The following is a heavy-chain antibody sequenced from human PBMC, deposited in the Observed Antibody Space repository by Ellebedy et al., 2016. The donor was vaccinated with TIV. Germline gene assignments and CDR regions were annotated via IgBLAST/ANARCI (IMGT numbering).Heavy chain of an antibody. J-gene: IGHJ4*02. V-gene: IGHV4-39*01. CDR2: VYYSGSP. D-gene: IGHD2-21*02. CDR3: ARTDPWQPIDD. CDR1: GGSVSSPRYY. Sequence: MPSETLSLTCSVSGGSVSSPRYYWAWIRQPTGKGLEYIGSVYYSGSPYYNPSFKSRVTLSADTSKNQFSLNLRTATAADTAVYYCARTDPWQPIDDWGQGILVSVSS.